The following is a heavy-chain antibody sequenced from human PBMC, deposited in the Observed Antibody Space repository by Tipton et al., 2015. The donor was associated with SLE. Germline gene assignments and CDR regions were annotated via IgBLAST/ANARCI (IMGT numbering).Heavy chain of an antibody. CDR3: ARDGPTWGYYYYMDV. Sequence: TLSLTCTISGDSISNNNYYWGWIRQPPGEGLELIGNINYSGTTYYNPSLKTRVTISVDTSKNQFSLKLSSVTAADTAVYYCARDGPTWGYYYYMDVWGKGTTVTVSS. V-gene: IGHV4-39*07. J-gene: IGHJ6*03. D-gene: IGHD7-27*01. CDR2: INYSGTT. CDR1: GDSISNNNYY.